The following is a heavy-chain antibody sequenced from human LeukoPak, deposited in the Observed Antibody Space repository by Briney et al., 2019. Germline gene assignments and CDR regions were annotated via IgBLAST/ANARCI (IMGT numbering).Heavy chain of an antibody. J-gene: IGHJ6*03. CDR3: VRANGDPRGYYMDV. V-gene: IGHV3-13*01. CDR1: GFSFSIYD. CDR2: ICTAGDT. Sequence: GGSLRLSCAASGFSFSIYDMHWVRHATGKGLEWVSGICTAGDTYYSDSVKGRLTISRENALNSLYLQMNSLRAGDTAVYYCVRANGDPRGYYMDVWGKGTTVIISS. D-gene: IGHD4-17*01.